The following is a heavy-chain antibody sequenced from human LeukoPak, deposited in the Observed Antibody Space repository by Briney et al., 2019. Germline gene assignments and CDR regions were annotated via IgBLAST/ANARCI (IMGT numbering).Heavy chain of an antibody. CDR1: GFTFSTYW. Sequence: GSLRLSCAASGFTFSTYWMSWVRQAPGKGLEWVANINQDGGEKYYADSVKGRFTISRDNAKNSLYLQVNSLRVEDTAFYYCAKDNRRHYTSGPNPDSLHWGQGALVTVSS. CDR2: INQDGGEK. CDR3: AKDNRRHYTSGPNPDSLH. V-gene: IGHV3-7*03. J-gene: IGHJ4*02. D-gene: IGHD6-19*01.